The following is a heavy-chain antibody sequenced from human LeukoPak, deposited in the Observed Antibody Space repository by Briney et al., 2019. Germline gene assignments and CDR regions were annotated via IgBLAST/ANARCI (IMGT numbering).Heavy chain of an antibody. D-gene: IGHD4-17*01. CDR2: ISGSGRGS. CDR3: SKEKFGYGGHYYGAFDY. V-gene: IGHV3-23*01. Sequence: PGGSLRLSCAASGFNFSSYAMGWVRQAPGKGLEWISAISGSGRGSYFADSVKGRVTISSDNTNNTLYLQMNSLRAEDTALYYCSKEKFGYGGHYYGAFDYWGQGTLVTVSA. J-gene: IGHJ4*02. CDR1: GFNFSSYA.